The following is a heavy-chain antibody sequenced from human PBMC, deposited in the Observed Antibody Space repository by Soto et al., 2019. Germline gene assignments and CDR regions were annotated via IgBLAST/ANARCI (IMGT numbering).Heavy chain of an antibody. V-gene: IGHV3-21*01. J-gene: IGHJ3*02. Sequence: GGSLRLSCAVSGFNFSSYTMNWVRQTPGTGLEWVSSISSSNRYIYYADSVKGRFTISKDDAKNSLYLQMNSLRADDTAVYYCARDRCRGGSCYQNYAFDIWGQGTMVTVPS. CDR2: ISSSNRYI. D-gene: IGHD2-15*01. CDR3: ARDRCRGGSCYQNYAFDI. CDR1: GFNFSSYT.